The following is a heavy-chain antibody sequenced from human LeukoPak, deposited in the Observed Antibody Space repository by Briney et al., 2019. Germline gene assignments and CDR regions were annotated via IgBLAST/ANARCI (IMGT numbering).Heavy chain of an antibody. CDR2: ISSSSNYI. J-gene: IGHJ4*02. D-gene: IGHD5-18*01. Sequence: GGSLRLSCAASGFNFRSYSMNWVRQAPAKGLEWVSSISSSSNYIYYADSVKGRFTISREDVKNSLYLQMNSLRAEDTAVYYCARDGGRGYTYGPPYYFDYWGQGTLVTVSS. CDR1: GFNFRSYS. V-gene: IGHV3-21*01. CDR3: ARDGGRGYTYGPPYYFDY.